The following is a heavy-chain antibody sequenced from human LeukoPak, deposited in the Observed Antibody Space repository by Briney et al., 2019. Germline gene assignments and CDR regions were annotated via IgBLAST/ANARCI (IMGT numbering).Heavy chain of an antibody. D-gene: IGHD6-19*01. CDR1: GFPFSSYA. J-gene: IGHJ5*02. V-gene: IGHV3-64*04. CDR2: ISDSGGST. CDR3: ASSVGGPNWFDP. Sequence: GGSLRLSCSASGFPFSSYAMHWVRQAPGKGLEYVSAISDSGGSTYYADSVKGRFTISRDNAKNTLYLQMNSLRAEDTAVYYCASSVGGPNWFDPWGQGTLVTVSS.